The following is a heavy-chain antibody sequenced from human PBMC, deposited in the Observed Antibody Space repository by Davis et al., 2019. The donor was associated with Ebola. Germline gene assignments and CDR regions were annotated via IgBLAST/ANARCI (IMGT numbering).Heavy chain of an antibody. CDR2: INPSGGST. D-gene: IGHD3-16*01. J-gene: IGHJ6*02. V-gene: IGHV1-46*01. Sequence: ASVKVSCKASGYTFTSYDINWVRQAPGQGLEWMGIINPSGGSTSYAQKFQGRVTMTRDTSTSTVYMELSSLRSEDTAVYYCARGLYDWGGEYYYYYGMDVWGQGTTVTVSS. CDR1: GYTFTSYD. CDR3: ARGLYDWGGEYYYYYGMDV.